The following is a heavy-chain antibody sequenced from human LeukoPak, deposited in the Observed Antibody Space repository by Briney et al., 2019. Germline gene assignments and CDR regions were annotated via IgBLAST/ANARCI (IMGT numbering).Heavy chain of an antibody. D-gene: IGHD1-1*01. Sequence: SETLSLTCTVSGGSISSYYWSWIRQPPGKGLEWIGYIYYSGSTNYKSSLKSRVTISVDTSKNQFSLKLSSVTAADTAVYYCAREGTEANFDYWGQGTLVTVSS. CDR1: GGSISSYY. CDR3: AREGTEANFDY. J-gene: IGHJ4*02. V-gene: IGHV4-59*01. CDR2: IYYSGST.